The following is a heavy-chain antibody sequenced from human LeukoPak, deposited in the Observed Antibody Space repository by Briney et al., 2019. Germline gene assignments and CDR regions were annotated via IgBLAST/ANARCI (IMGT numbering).Heavy chain of an antibody. V-gene: IGHV3-23*01. CDR3: AKDKTSGTYFDY. CDR1: GFTFSNYD. Sequence: GGSLRLSCAASGFTFSNYDMSWVRQAPGKGLEWVSAVSGSGGSTYYADSVKGRFTVSRDNSKNTLHLQMNSLRAEDTAVYHCAKDKTSGTYFDYWGQGAPVTVSS. CDR2: VSGSGGST. J-gene: IGHJ4*02. D-gene: IGHD1-26*01.